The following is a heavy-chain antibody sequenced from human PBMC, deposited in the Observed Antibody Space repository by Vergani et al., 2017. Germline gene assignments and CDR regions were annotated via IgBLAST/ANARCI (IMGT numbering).Heavy chain of an antibody. D-gene: IGHD3-3*01. Sequence: QVQLVESGGGLVKPGGSLRLSCAASGFTFSDYYMSWIRQAPGKGLEWVSYISSSGSTIYYADSVKCRFTIARDNAKNSLYLQMNSLRAEDTAVSYCATSTYYDFWSGYYYYYGMDVWGQGTTVTVSS. J-gene: IGHJ6*02. V-gene: IGHV3-11*01. CDR2: ISSSGSTI. CDR1: GFTFSDYY. CDR3: ATSTYYDFWSGYYYYYGMDV.